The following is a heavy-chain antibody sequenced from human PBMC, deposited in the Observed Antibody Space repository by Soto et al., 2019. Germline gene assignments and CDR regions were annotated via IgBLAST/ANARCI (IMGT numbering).Heavy chain of an antibody. Sequence: PGGSLRLSCAASGFTFSNAWMSWVRQAPGQGLEWVGRIKSKTDGGTTDYAAPVKGRFTISRYDSKNTLYLQMNSLKTEDTAVYYCTTASGYSHYYGMDVWGQGTTVTVSS. J-gene: IGHJ6*02. CDR1: GFTFSNAW. CDR3: TTASGYSHYYGMDV. D-gene: IGHD2-21*01. V-gene: IGHV3-15*01. CDR2: IKSKTDGGTT.